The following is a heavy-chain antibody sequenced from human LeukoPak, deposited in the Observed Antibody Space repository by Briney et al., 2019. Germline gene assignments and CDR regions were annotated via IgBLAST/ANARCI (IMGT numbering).Heavy chain of an antibody. Sequence: ASVKVSCKASGYTFTSYAMHWVCQAPGQRLEWMGWINAGNGNTKYSQKFQGRVTITRDTSASTAYMELSSLRSEDTAVYYCATSAGLRYFDWGFDYWGQGTLVTVSS. CDR3: ATSAGLRYFDWGFDY. V-gene: IGHV1-3*01. J-gene: IGHJ4*02. D-gene: IGHD3-9*01. CDR1: GYTFTSYA. CDR2: INAGNGNT.